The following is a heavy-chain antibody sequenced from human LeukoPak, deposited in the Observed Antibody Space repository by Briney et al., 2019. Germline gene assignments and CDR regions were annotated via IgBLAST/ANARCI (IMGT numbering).Heavy chain of an antibody. Sequence: GGSLRLSCVGSGFTFSHYSMNWVRQPPGKGLEWVSSFGSDLSITSYADSVKGRFTISRDNAKNSLYLQMNSLRAEDTAVYYCAELGITMIGGVWGKGTTVTISS. V-gene: IGHV3-21*01. CDR1: GFTFSHYS. CDR3: AELGITMIGGV. D-gene: IGHD3-10*02. J-gene: IGHJ6*04. CDR2: FGSDLSIT.